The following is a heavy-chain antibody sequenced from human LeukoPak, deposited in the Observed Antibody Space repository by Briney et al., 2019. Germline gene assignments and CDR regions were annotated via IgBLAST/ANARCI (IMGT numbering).Heavy chain of an antibody. V-gene: IGHV3-23*01. D-gene: IGHD3-3*01. CDR2: ISGSGGST. J-gene: IGHJ6*02. Sequence: QPGGSLRLSCAASGFTFSSYAMSWVRQAPGKGLEWVSAISGSGGSTYYADSVKGRFTISRDNSKNTLYLQMNSLRAEDTAVYYCAKDYDYDFWSGTVIYGMDVRGQGTTVTVSS. CDR1: GFTFSSYA. CDR3: AKDYDYDFWSGTVIYGMDV.